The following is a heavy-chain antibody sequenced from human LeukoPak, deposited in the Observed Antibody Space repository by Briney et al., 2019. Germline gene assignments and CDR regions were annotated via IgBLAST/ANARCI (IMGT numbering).Heavy chain of an antibody. CDR1: GGSISSYY. Sequence: SETLSLTCTVSGGSISSYYWSWIRQPPGKGLEWVGYIFYSGSTNYNPSLKSRVTISVDTSKNQFSLKLSSVTAADTAVYYCARQSGSDFDPWGQGTLVTVSS. D-gene: IGHD3-3*01. V-gene: IGHV4-59*08. J-gene: IGHJ5*02. CDR3: ARQSGSDFDP. CDR2: IFYSGST.